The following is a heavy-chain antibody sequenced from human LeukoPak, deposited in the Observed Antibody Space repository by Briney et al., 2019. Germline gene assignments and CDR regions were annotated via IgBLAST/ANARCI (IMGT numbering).Heavy chain of an antibody. CDR3: ARGPTYYYDSSGYYYFDY. V-gene: IGHV3-48*01. D-gene: IGHD3-22*01. CDR2: ISSSSKTI. CDR1: GFTFSSYS. Sequence: GGSLRLSCAASGFTFSSYSMNWVRQAPGKGLEWVSYISSSSKTIYYADSVKGRFTISRDNAENSLYLQMNSLRAEDTAVYYCARGPTYYYDSSGYYYFDYWGQGTLVTVSS. J-gene: IGHJ4*02.